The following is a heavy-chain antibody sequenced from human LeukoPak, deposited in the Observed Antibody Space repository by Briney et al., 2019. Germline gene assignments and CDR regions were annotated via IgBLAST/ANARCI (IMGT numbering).Heavy chain of an antibody. CDR1: GYTFTSYG. CDR3: ARAWDYYYYGMDV. V-gene: IGHV1-18*01. Sequence: ASVKVSCKASGYTFTSYGITWVRQAPGQGLEWMGWISGYNGNTKYAQKFQGRVTTTTDTSTSTAYMELSSLRSEDTAVYYCARAWDYYYYGMDVWGQGTTVTVSS. CDR2: ISGYNGNT. J-gene: IGHJ6*02.